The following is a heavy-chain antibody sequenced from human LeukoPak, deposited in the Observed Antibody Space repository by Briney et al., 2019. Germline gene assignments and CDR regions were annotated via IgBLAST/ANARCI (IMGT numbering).Heavy chain of an antibody. D-gene: IGHD6-6*01. CDR3: TREDSSSYFLSNDY. CDR2: INPSSGST. Sequence: GASVKLSCKASGYTFTSYSMHWVRQAPGQGLEWMVIINPSSGSTSYAQQFPSRVTMTRDTSTSTVYMELSSLRSEDTAVYYCTREDSSSYFLSNDYWGQGTLVTVSS. V-gene: IGHV1-46*01. J-gene: IGHJ4*02. CDR1: GYTFTSYS.